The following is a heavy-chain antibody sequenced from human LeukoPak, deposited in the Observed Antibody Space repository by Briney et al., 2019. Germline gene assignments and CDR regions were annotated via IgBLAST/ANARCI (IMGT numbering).Heavy chain of an antibody. D-gene: IGHD4-11*01. CDR2: IILIFGTA. CDR1: GGTFSSYA. V-gene: IGHV1-69*01. CDR3: ARDSSNYEYYYYYMDV. Sequence: ASVKVSCKASGGTFSSYAISWVRQAPGQGLEWMEGIILIFGTANYAQKFQGRVTITADESTSTAYMELSSLRSEDTAVYYCARDSSNYEYYYYYMDVWGKGTTVTVSS. J-gene: IGHJ6*03.